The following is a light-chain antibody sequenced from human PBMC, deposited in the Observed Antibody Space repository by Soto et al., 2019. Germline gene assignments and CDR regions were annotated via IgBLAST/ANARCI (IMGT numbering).Light chain of an antibody. CDR1: QSISKH. CDR3: QQRYGTTWT. V-gene: IGKV1-39*01. CDR2: AAS. Sequence: DIQLSNSPSTLSASVRYRITITFRASQSISKHLNWYQQKQGKGPNXLIYAASSLQRGVPSRFSGSGSGRDGVLTISSLKQEDAATYDGQQRYGTTWTFGQGTKVDIK. J-gene: IGKJ1*01.